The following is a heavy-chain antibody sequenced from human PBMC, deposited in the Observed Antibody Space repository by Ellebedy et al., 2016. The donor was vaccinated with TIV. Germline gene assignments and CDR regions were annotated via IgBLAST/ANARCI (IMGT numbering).Heavy chain of an antibody. CDR3: AGQGWNSFRFNYYYYGMDV. D-gene: IGHD1-7*01. J-gene: IGHJ6*02. CDR1: GGSLSGYY. CDR2: INHSGST. Sequence: MPSETLSPTCAVHGGSLSGYYWSRIRQPPGKGLEWIGEINHSGSTNYNPSLQSRVTISVDTSKNQFSLKLSSVTAADTAVFYCAGQGWNSFRFNYYYYGMDVWGQGTTVTVSS. V-gene: IGHV4-34*01.